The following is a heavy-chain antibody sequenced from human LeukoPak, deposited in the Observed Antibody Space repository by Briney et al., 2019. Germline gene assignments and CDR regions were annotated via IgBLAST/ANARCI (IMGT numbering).Heavy chain of an antibody. D-gene: IGHD3-9*01. Sequence: SXXLSLTCTVSGGSISSYYWSWIRQPPGKGLEWIGYIYYSGSTNYNPSLKSGVTISVETYKKQFSLKLSSVTAADTAVYYCARDGYDILTGPGFDYWGQGTLVTVSS. CDR2: IYYSGST. V-gene: IGHV4-59*01. CDR3: ARDGYDILTGPGFDY. CDR1: GGSISSYY. J-gene: IGHJ4*02.